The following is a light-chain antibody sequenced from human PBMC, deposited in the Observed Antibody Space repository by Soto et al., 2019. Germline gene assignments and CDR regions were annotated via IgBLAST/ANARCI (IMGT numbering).Light chain of an antibody. V-gene: IGKV1-5*03. CDR1: QSIDSW. Sequence: DIQMTQSPSTLSASVGDRVTITCRASQSIDSWLAWYQHKPGKAPKLLIFKASTLETGVPSRFSGSGSGTDFTLTISRLEPEDFAVYYCQQSGNSPPTFGQGTKVDI. CDR2: KAS. CDR3: QQSGNSPPT. J-gene: IGKJ1*01.